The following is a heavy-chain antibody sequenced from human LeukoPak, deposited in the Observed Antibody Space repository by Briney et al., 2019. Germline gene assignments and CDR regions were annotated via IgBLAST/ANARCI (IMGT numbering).Heavy chain of an antibody. Sequence: PSETLSLTCAVSGYSISSGYYWGWIRQPPGKGLEWIGSIYHSGSTYYNPSLKSRVTISVDTSKNQFSPKLSSVTAADTAVYYCVWYYYDSSGYYDSVYWGQGTLVTVSS. J-gene: IGHJ4*02. D-gene: IGHD3-22*01. V-gene: IGHV4-38-2*01. CDR2: IYHSGST. CDR3: VWYYYDSSGYYDSVY. CDR1: GYSISSGYY.